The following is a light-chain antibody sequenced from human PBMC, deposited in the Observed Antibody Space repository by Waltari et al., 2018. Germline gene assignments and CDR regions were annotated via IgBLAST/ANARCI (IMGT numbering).Light chain of an antibody. Sequence: DIQMTQSPSTLSASVGDRVTISCRASQSVVTWLAWYQQKPGKGPKRLIYMASSLDSGVPSRFSGSGSGTDFTLTISSLQPDDFATYSCQQYSSFSTFGQGTKV. CDR1: QSVVTW. J-gene: IGKJ2*01. V-gene: IGKV1-5*03. CDR2: MAS. CDR3: QQYSSFST.